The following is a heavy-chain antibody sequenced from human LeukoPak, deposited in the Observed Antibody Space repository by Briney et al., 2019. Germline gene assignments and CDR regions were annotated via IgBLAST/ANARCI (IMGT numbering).Heavy chain of an antibody. Sequence: SETLSLTCTVSGGSISSTSYYWGWIRQPPGKGLEWIGTFYYSGSTYYNPSLKSRVTISVDTSKSQFSLKLSSVTAADTAVYYCARISSYCGGGSCYDFYFDYWGQGTLVTVSS. J-gene: IGHJ4*02. CDR3: ARISSYCGGGSCYDFYFDY. CDR1: GGSISSTSYY. D-gene: IGHD2-15*01. CDR2: FYYSGST. V-gene: IGHV4-39*01.